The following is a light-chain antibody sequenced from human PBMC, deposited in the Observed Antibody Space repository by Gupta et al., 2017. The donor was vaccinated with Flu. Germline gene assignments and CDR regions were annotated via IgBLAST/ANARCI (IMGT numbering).Light chain of an antibody. CDR3: LQHNAYPKT. J-gene: IGKJ1*01. CDR2: STS. CDR1: QGIGNS. V-gene: IGKV1-17*01. Sequence: DIQMTQSPSSLSASVGDRVTITCRASQGIGNSLSWYQHKPGKPPKSLIYSTSNLQSGVSSRFSGSASGTDFTLAINILHPEDSATYFCLQHNAYPKTFGQGTKVEI.